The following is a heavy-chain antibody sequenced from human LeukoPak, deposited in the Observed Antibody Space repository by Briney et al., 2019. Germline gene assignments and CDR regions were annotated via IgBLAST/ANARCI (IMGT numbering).Heavy chain of an antibody. V-gene: IGHV5-51*01. D-gene: IGHD6-6*01. Sequence: GESLKISCKGSGYSVISYWIGWVRQMPGKGLEWMGIIYPGDSDTRYSPSFQDQVTISADKSVSTAYLQWSSLEASDTAMYYCARHEHSSSSQFDYWGQGTLVTVSS. CDR1: GYSVISYW. J-gene: IGHJ4*02. CDR2: IYPGDSDT. CDR3: ARHEHSSSSQFDY.